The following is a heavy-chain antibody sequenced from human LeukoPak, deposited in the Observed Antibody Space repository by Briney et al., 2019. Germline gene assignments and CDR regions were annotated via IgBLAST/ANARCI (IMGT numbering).Heavy chain of an antibody. D-gene: IGHD1-26*01. V-gene: IGHV3-48*03. CDR3: ARDGGSYYPYFYYYYMDV. Sequence: GGSLRLSCAASGFTFSSYEMNWVRQAPGKGLEWVSYISSSGSTIYYADSVKGRFTISRDNAKNSLYLQMNSLRAEDTAVYYCARDGGSYYPYFYYYYMDVWGKGTTVTVSS. J-gene: IGHJ6*03. CDR2: ISSSGSTI. CDR1: GFTFSSYE.